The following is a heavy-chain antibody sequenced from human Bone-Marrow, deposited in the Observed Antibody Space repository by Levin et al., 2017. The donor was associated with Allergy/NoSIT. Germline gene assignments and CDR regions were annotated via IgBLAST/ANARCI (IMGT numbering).Heavy chain of an antibody. V-gene: IGHV3-30*03. J-gene: IGHJ4*02. CDR2: VSYDGSDK. Sequence: TGGSLRLSCAASGFAFSNHGMHWVRQAPGKGLEWVALVSYDGSDKFFAASVKGRFTISKDNSRNTVSLQMASLKVDDTALYFCARDVSFGRSVPSSWVDSWGQGTRVTVSS. D-gene: IGHD2-15*01. CDR1: GFAFSNHG. CDR3: ARDVSFGRSVPSSWVDS.